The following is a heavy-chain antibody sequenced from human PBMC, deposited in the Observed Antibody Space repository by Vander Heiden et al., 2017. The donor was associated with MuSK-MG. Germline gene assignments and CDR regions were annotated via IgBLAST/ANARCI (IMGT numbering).Heavy chain of an antibody. D-gene: IGHD7-27*01. CDR1: GFTFRLYA. J-gene: IGHJ4*02. CDR2: ISNDGRDK. V-gene: IGHV3-30*18. CDR3: AKDGPPGAATYYFDY. Sequence: QVQLVESGGDVVQPGRSLRLSCAASGFTFRLYAMHWVRQAPGKGLEWVAVISNDGRDKHHADSVKGRFTISRDTSRNTLYLQMNSLRGDDTAVYYCAKDGPPGAATYYFDYWGQGTLVTVSS.